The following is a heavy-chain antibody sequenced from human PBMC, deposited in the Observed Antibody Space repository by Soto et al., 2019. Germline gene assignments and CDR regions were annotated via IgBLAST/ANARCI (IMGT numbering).Heavy chain of an antibody. J-gene: IGHJ4*02. CDR3: AKRRSRGGFVDY. CDR2: INQSGDET. V-gene: IGHV3-23*01. Sequence: EVQLLESGGGLVQPGGSLRLSCAASGFTFSNDAMTWVRQAPGKGMEWVSSINQSGDETYHADSVKGRFTISKDNSKNTLYLQMSSVRAEDTAVYYRAKRRSRGGFVDYWGQGTLVAVSS. CDR1: GFTFSNDA. D-gene: IGHD2-2*01.